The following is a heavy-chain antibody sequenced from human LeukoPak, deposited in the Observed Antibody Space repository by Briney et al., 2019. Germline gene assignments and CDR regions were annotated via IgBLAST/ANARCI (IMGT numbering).Heavy chain of an antibody. V-gene: IGHV3-21*04. CDR1: GFTFSSYS. J-gene: IGHJ4*02. D-gene: IGHD1-26*01. CDR3: AKLVGASRFDY. Sequence: GGSLRLSCAASGFTFSSYSMNWVRQAPGKGLEWASSISSSSSYIYYADSVKGRFTISRDNSKNTLYLQMNSLRAEDTAVYYCAKLVGASRFDYWGQGTLVTVSS. CDR2: ISSSSSYI.